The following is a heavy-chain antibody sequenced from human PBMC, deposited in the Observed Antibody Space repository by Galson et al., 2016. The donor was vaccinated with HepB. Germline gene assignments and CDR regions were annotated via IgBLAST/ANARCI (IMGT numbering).Heavy chain of an antibody. CDR1: GYNFANAW. D-gene: IGHD3-10*01. CDR3: TTGWFGDGYFQY. CDR2: IKKKTDGGTT. Sequence: SGAEVKKPGESLKISCKGSGYNFANAWMNWVRQAPGKGLEWVGRIKKKTDGGTTDDAAPEKGRFTSSRDDSIHTLYLQMNSLKTEDTAVYYCTTGWFGDGYFQYWGQGTLVTVSS. J-gene: IGHJ1*01. V-gene: IGHV3-15*07.